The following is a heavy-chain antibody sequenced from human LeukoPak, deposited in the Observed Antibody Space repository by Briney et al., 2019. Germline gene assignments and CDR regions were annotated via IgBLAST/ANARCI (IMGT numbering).Heavy chain of an antibody. CDR3: ARGEARSSGWFIYFDY. D-gene: IGHD6-19*01. J-gene: IGHJ4*02. Sequence: GGSLRLSCAASGFTVSSNYMSWVRQAPGKGLEWVSVIYSGGSTYYADSVKGRFTISRDNSKNALYLQMNSLRTEDTAVYYCARGEARSSGWFIYFDYRGQGTLVTVSS. V-gene: IGHV3-66*01. CDR1: GFTVSSNY. CDR2: IYSGGST.